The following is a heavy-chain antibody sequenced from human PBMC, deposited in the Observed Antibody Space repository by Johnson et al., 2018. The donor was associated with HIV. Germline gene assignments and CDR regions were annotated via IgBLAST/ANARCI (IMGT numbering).Heavy chain of an antibody. J-gene: IGHJ3*02. CDR1: GFTFSSYG. D-gene: IGHD3-10*01. CDR2: IWYDGSNK. V-gene: IGHV3-33*06. Sequence: QVQLVESGGGVVQPGRSLRLSCAASGFTFSSYGMHWVRQAPGKGLEWVAVIWYDGSNKYYAGSVKGRFTISRDNSKNTLYLQMNSLRAEDTAVYYCAKLPGGQEAAFDIWGQGTMVTVSS. CDR3: AKLPGGQEAAFDI.